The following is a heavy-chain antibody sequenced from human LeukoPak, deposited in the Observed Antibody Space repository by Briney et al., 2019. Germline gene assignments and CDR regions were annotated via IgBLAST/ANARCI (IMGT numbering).Heavy chain of an antibody. CDR3: ANRGQQLYDY. J-gene: IGHJ4*02. V-gene: IGHV1-18*01. CDR2: INVYNGKT. CDR1: DHTFSSDG. D-gene: IGHD6-13*01. Sequence: ASVKVSCKLSDHTFSSDGFTWVRQAPGKGLEWMGWINVYNGKTDYAHKFQGRVTMTTDTSTNIAYMDLRSLRSDDTAMYYCANRGQQLYDYWGQGTLVTVSS.